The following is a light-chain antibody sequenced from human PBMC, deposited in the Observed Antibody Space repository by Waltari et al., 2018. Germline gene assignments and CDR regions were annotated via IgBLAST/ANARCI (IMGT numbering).Light chain of an antibody. V-gene: IGKV1-5*03. CDR3: HKYNTLPLT. CDR2: KAS. CDR1: ESVKNN. Sequence: DVQLIHSPSTLSASVGDRVTITCRASESVKNNLAWYQHQPGKAPKVLVHKASRLESGVASRFSGSGYGTEFTLTISSLEPDDFATYYCHKYNTLPLTFGGGTKVEIK. J-gene: IGKJ4*01.